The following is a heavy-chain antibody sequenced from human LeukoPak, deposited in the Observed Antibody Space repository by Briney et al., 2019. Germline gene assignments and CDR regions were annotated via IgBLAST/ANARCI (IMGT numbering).Heavy chain of an antibody. D-gene: IGHD1-26*01. CDR3: AKDILVGATEFDY. CDR2: ISGSGGST. CDR1: GFTFSSYA. Sequence: DPGGSLRLSCAATGFTFSSYAMSWVRQAPGKGLEWVSAISGSGGSTYYADSVKGRFTISRDNSKNTLYLQMNSLRAEDTAVYYCAKDILVGATEFDYWGQGTLVTVSS. J-gene: IGHJ4*02. V-gene: IGHV3-23*01.